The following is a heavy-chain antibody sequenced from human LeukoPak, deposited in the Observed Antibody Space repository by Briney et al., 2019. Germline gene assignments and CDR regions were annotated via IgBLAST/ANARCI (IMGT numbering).Heavy chain of an antibody. CDR2: INPNSGGT. CDR1: GYTFTGYY. J-gene: IGHJ4*02. V-gene: IGHV1-2*02. D-gene: IGHD3-22*01. CDR3: ARGAYYYDSSGYYSGFDY. Sequence: ASVKVSCKASGYTFTGYYMHWVRQAPGQGLEWMGWINPNSGGTNYAQKLQGRVTMTRDTSISTAYMELSRLRSDDTAVYYCARGAYYYDSSGYYSGFDYWGQGTLVTVSS.